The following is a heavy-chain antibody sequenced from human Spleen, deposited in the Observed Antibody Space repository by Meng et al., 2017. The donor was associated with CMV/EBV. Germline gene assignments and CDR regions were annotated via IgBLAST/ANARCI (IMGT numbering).Heavy chain of an antibody. CDR2: ISSSSSYI. CDR1: GFTFSSYS. D-gene: IGHD3-22*01. J-gene: IGHJ4*02. CDR3: ARVEEYYYDSSGYPDH. Sequence: EVQLVESGGGLVKPGGSLRRSGAASGFTFSSYSMNWVRQAPGKGLEWVSSISSSSSYIYYADSVKGRFTISSDNDKNSLYLQMNSLRAEDTAVYYCARVEEYYYDSSGYPDHWGQGTLVTVSS. V-gene: IGHV3-21*01.